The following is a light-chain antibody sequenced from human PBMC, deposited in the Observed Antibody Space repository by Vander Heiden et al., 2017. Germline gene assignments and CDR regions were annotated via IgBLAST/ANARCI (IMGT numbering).Light chain of an antibody. J-gene: IGKJ4*01. CDR3: QRDNSSPNT. CDR2: KAS. V-gene: IGKV1-5*03. Sequence: DIQMTQAPSTLSASIGDRVTITCRASQSISSWLAWYQQRPGRAPKLLIYKASNLEGGVPSRFSGSGSGTEFTLTISILHPDDFAIYYCQRDNSSPNTFGGGTKLEIK. CDR1: QSISSW.